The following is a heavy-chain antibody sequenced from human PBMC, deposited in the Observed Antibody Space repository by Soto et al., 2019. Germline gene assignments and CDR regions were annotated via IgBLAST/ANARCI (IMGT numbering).Heavy chain of an antibody. Sequence: PSETLSLTCAVNGGSFSGYSWTWIRQAPGKGLDWIGEINYTGTTNYSPSLKSRVTLSVDTSKNQFSLELRSVSAADTAVYYCAREGGSGWYYYDYWGHGTLVTV. D-gene: IGHD6-19*01. CDR2: INYTGTT. CDR1: GGSFSGYS. CDR3: AREGGSGWYYYDY. V-gene: IGHV4-34*01. J-gene: IGHJ4*01.